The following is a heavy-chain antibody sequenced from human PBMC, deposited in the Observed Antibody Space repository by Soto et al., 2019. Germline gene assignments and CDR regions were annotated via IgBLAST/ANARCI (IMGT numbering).Heavy chain of an antibody. CDR3: SRDPRVYCTNGVCPYYYYGIYV. D-gene: IGHD2-8*01. CDR1: GFTFSSYA. Sequence: QVQLVESGGGVVQPGRSLRLSCAASGFTFSSYAMHWVRQAPGKVLEWVAVISYDGSNKYYADSVKGLFTISRDNPKNPLYLQMNSLRADDTAVYYCSRDPRVYCTNGVCPYYYYGIYVWGQGTTVTVSS. CDR2: ISYDGSNK. J-gene: IGHJ6*02. V-gene: IGHV3-30-3*01.